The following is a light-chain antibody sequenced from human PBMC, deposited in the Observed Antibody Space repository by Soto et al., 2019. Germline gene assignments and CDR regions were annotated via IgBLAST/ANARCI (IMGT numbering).Light chain of an antibody. J-gene: IGKJ5*01. CDR3: QQYVISVT. Sequence: EIVLTHSPATLSLSPGEIATLSCRASQSVSSYLAWYQQKPGQAPRLLIYGASNRATGIPERFTGSGSGTDFTLTISRLETQDSAMYYCQQYVISVTFGQGTRLEIK. V-gene: IGKV3-20*01. CDR2: GAS. CDR1: QSVSSY.